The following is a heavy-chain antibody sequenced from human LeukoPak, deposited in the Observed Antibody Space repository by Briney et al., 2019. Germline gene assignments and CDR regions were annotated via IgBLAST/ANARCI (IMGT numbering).Heavy chain of an antibody. Sequence: SETLSLTCTVSGGSISSYYWSWIRQPPGKGLEWIGYIYYSGSTNYNPSLKSRVTISVDTSKNQFSLKLSSVTAADTAVYYCASFNWNRPDGDAFDIWGQGTMVTVSS. D-gene: IGHD1-1*01. CDR1: GGSISSYY. CDR2: IYYSGST. V-gene: IGHV4-59*01. CDR3: ASFNWNRPDGDAFDI. J-gene: IGHJ3*02.